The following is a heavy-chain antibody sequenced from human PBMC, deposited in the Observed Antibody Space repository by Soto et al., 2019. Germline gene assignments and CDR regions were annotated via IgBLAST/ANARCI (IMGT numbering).Heavy chain of an antibody. D-gene: IGHD2-2*01. V-gene: IGHV1-2*04. Sequence: VASVKVSCKASGYTFTGYYMHWVRQAPGQGLEWMGWINPNSGGTNYAQKFQGWVTMTRDTSISTAYMELSRLRSDDTAVYYCARGRSPAADRSYYYYYMDVWGKGTTVTVSS. J-gene: IGHJ6*03. CDR3: ARGRSPAADRSYYYYYMDV. CDR1: GYTFTGYY. CDR2: INPNSGGT.